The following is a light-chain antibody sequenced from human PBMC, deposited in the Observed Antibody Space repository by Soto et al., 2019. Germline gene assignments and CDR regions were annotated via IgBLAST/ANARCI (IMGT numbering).Light chain of an antibody. Sequence: DIQMTQSPSSLSASVGDRVTITLRASQSISSYVNWYQQKPGKAPKMLIYKASSLESGVPSRFRGSGSGTEFTLTISSLQPDDFAIYYCREYLSSSWTFGQGTKVDI. CDR1: QSISSY. CDR2: KAS. J-gene: IGKJ1*01. CDR3: REYLSSSWT. V-gene: IGKV1-5*03.